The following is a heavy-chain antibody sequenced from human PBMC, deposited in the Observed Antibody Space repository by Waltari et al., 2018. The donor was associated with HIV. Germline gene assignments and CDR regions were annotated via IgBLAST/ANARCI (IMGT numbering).Heavy chain of an antibody. CDR1: GFIFDDYG. CDR3: ARDGNVLSGGYNWFDP. D-gene: IGHD1-1*01. CDR2: IDWSGDTT. Sequence: EVQLVESGGRVVRPGGSLRLSCAASGFIFDDYGMIWVRQAPGKWLDWIFGIDWSGDTTRYGDSVKVRFTISRDNAKSSLYLQMNSLRVEDTALYYCARDGNVLSGGYNWFDPWGQGTLVIVSS. V-gene: IGHV3-20*04. J-gene: IGHJ5*02.